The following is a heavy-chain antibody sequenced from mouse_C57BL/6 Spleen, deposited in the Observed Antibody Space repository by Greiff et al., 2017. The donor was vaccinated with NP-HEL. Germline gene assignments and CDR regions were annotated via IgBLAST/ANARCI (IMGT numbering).Heavy chain of an antibody. CDR3: SRGYLEAMDY. CDR2: IHPNSGST. D-gene: IGHD2-2*01. J-gene: IGHJ4*01. V-gene: IGHV1-64*01. Sequence: QVQLQQPGAELVKPGASVKLSCKASGYTFTSYWMHWVKQRPGQGLEWIGMIHPNSGSTNYNEKFKSKATLTVDKSSSTAYMQISSLTSEDSAVYYCSRGYLEAMDYWGQGTSVTVSS. CDR1: GYTFTSYW.